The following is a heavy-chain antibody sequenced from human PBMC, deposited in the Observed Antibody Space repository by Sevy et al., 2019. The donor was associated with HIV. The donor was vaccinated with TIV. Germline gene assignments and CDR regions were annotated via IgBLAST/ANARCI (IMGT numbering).Heavy chain of an antibody. CDR1: GFTFSSYA. D-gene: IGHD2-2*02. Sequence: GGSLRLSCAASGFTFSSYAMHWVRQAPGKGLEWVAVISYDGSNKYYADSVKGRFTISRDNSKNTLYLQMNSLRAEDTAVYYCARDYCSSTSCHSYDYWGQGTLVTVSS. V-gene: IGHV3-30*04. J-gene: IGHJ4*02. CDR3: ARDYCSSTSCHSYDY. CDR2: ISYDGSNK.